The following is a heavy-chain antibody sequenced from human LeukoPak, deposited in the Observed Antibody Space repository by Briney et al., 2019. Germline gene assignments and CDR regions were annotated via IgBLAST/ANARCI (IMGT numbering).Heavy chain of an antibody. CDR2: ISFDGSDK. Sequence: GGSLRLSCAASGLIFSTYAMQWVRQAPGRGLEWVAVISFDGSDKYYADSVQGRFTISRDNSKNTLYLQMNSLRVEDTAVYYCARSGGLQKFDYWGQGTLVTVSS. J-gene: IGHJ4*02. V-gene: IGHV3-30-3*01. CDR3: ARSGGLQKFDY. CDR1: GLIFSTYA. D-gene: IGHD4-11*01.